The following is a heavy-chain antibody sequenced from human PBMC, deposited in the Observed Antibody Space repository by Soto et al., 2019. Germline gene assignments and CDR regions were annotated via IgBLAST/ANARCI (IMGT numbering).Heavy chain of an antibody. CDR2: MSSDGSST. Sequence: EVQLVESGGDLVQPGGSLRLSCAASGFTFSTYWMHWVRQVPGKGPEWVSRMSSDGSSTAYADSVRGRFIISRDNAKNPLYLQMNSLRVADTAVYYCARGTVRDHDFGDHWGLGTLVAVSS. V-gene: IGHV3-74*01. D-gene: IGHD4-17*01. CDR1: GFTFSTYW. J-gene: IGHJ4*02. CDR3: ARGTVRDHDFGDH.